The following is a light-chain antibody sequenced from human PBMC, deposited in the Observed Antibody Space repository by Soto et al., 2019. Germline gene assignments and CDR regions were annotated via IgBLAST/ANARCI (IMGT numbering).Light chain of an antibody. CDR3: QQYKS. CDR2: KAS. Sequence: DIQMTQSPSTLSGSVGDRVTITCRASQTISSWLAWYQQKPGKAPKLLIYKASTLKSGVPSRFSGSGSGTEFTLTINSLQPDDFATYYCQQYKSFGQGTKVDIK. V-gene: IGKV1-5*03. J-gene: IGKJ1*01. CDR1: QTISSW.